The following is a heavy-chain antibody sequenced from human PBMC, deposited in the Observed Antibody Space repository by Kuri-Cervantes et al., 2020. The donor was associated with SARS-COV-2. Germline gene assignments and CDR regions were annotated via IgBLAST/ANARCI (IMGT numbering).Heavy chain of an antibody. CDR3: ARLKGEYSYGGHYDEYYYGMDV. CDR1: GYTFTSYG. V-gene: IGHV1-18*01. CDR2: ISAYNGNT. Sequence: ASVKVSSKASGYTFTSYGISWVRQAPGQGLEWMGWISAYNGNTNYAQKLQGRVTMTTDTSTSTAYMELRSLRSEDTAVYYCARLKGEYSYGGHYDEYYYGMDVWGQGTTVTVSS. D-gene: IGHD5-18*01. J-gene: IGHJ6*02.